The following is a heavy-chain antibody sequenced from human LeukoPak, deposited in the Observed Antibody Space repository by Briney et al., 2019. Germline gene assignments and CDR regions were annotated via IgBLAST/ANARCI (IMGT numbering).Heavy chain of an antibody. D-gene: IGHD3-3*01. V-gene: IGHV1-18*01. CDR2: ISAYNGNT. CDR1: GYTFTSYG. Sequence: ASVKVSCKASGYTFTSYGISWVRQAPGQGPEWMGWISAYNGNTNYAQKLQGRVTMTTDTSTSTAYMELRSLRSDDTAVYYCARVLQYYYYMDVWGKGTTVTISS. CDR3: ARVLQYYYYMDV. J-gene: IGHJ6*03.